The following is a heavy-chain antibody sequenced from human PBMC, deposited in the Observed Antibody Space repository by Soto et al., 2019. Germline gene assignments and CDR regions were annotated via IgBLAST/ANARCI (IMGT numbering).Heavy chain of an antibody. CDR3: ARHRNFFDY. V-gene: IGHV1-18*01. CDR2: ISPYNGHT. J-gene: IGHJ4*02. Sequence: QDQLVQSGAEVKKPGASVKVSCKASGYTCNNYGITWVRQAPGQGLEWMGWISPYNGHTNYAQKLQGRVTMTTDTSTSTAYMELRSLRSDDTAVYYCARHRNFFDYWGQGTLVTVSS. CDR1: GYTCNNYG.